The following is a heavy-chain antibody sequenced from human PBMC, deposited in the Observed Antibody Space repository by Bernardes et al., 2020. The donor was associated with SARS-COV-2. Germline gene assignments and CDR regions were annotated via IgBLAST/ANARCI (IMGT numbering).Heavy chain of an antibody. CDR3: ARGTKAHPKDNSP. Sequence: GGSLRLSCAASGFTFSNIAMHWVRQAPGKGLEWVAVVWHDGTNKYHADSVKGRFTISRDTAKNTSYLYMTSLRAEDTAVYYCARGTKAHPKDNSPW. D-gene: IGHD2-15*01. J-gene: IGHJ5*02. CDR1: GFTFSNIA. CDR2: VWHDGTNK. V-gene: IGHV3-33*01.